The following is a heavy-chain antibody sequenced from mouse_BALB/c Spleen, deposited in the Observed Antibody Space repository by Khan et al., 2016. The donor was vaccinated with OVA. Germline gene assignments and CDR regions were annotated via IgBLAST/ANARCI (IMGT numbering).Heavy chain of an antibody. CDR3: TSPAYDGYYDC. CDR2: ISTYSGNT. D-gene: IGHD2-3*01. Sequence: QVRLQQPGPELVRPGVSVKISCKGSGYTFPDHAMHWVKQSHAKSLEWTGLISTYSGNTNYRQKSKGQATMTVDQSSSTAYMELARLTSEDSAIWYCTSPAYDGYYDCRGQGTTLTVSS. CDR1: GYTFPDHA. J-gene: IGHJ2*01. V-gene: IGHV1S137*01.